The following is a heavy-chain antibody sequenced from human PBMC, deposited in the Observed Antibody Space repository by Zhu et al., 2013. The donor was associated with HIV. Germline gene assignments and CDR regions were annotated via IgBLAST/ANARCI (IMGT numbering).Heavy chain of an antibody. CDR1: GGSISSGDYY. V-gene: IGHV4-30-4*01. J-gene: IGHJ6*03. CDR3: ASSYCSDASCRYTHYYYNMDV. CDR2: IFYSGST. D-gene: IGHD2-15*01. Sequence: QVQLQESGPGLVKPSQTLSLTCTVSGGSISSGDYYWSWIRQSPGKGLEWIGYIFYSGSTFYNPSLKSRVSISVDTSKNQFSLNLNSVNAADTAVYYCASSYCSDASCRYTHYYYNMDVWGKGTTVTVSS.